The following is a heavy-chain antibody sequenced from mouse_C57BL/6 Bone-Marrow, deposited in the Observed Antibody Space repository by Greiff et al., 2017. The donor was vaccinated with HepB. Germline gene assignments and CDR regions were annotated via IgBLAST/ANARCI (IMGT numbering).Heavy chain of an antibody. J-gene: IGHJ3*01. V-gene: IGHV1-50*01. CDR1: GYTFTSYW. CDR3: ARENCGAY. Sequence: EQLQQPGAELVKPGASVKLSCKASGYTFTSYWMQWVKQRPGQGLEWIGEIDPSDSYTNYNQKFKGKATLTVDTSSSTAYMQLSSLTSEDSAVYYCARENCGAYWGQGTLVTVSA. CDR2: IDPSDSYT. D-gene: IGHD4-1*01.